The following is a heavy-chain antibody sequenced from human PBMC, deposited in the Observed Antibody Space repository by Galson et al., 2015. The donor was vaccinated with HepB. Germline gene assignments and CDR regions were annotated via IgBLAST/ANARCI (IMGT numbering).Heavy chain of an antibody. CDR2: IFFSGST. CDR1: GGSISGSYTYY. V-gene: IGHV4-39*01. D-gene: IGHD3-10*01. J-gene: IGHJ6*03. Sequence: SETLSLTCTVSGGSISGSYTYYWGWIRQPPGKGLEWIGSIFFSGSTYYSPSLKSRVTISVDTSKNQFSLKLSSVTAADTAVYYCARLGSGGRYYYYMDVWGKGTTVTVSS. CDR3: ARLGSGGRYYYYMDV.